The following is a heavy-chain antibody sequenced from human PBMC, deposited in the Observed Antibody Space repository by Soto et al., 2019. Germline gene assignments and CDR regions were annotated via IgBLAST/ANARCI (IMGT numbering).Heavy chain of an antibody. CDR3: ARDYYRRTITIFGVVVNWFDP. V-gene: IGHV1-18*01. Sequence: QVQLVQSGAEVKKPGASVKVSCKASGYTFTSYGISWVRQAPGQGLEWMGWISAYNGNTNYAQKLQGRVTMTTDTSTSTDYMGLRSLRSDDTAVYYCARDYYRRTITIFGVVVNWFDPWGQGTLVTVSS. D-gene: IGHD3-3*01. CDR1: GYTFTSYG. J-gene: IGHJ5*02. CDR2: ISAYNGNT.